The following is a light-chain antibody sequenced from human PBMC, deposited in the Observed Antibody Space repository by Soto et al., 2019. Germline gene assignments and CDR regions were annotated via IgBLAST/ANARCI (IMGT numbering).Light chain of an antibody. J-gene: IGLJ3*02. CDR2: LEDSGNY. Sequence: QPVLTLSSSASASLGSSVKLTCTLSSGHSSYIIAWHQQQPGKAPRYLMKLEDSGNYNKGSGVPDRFSGSSSGADRYLTISNLHSEDEADYYCETWDSNTRVFGGGTKLTVL. CDR1: SGHSSYI. CDR3: ETWDSNTRV. V-gene: IGLV4-60*03.